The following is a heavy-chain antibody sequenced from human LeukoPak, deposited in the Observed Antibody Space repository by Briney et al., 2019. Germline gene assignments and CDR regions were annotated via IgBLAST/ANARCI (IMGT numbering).Heavy chain of an antibody. J-gene: IGHJ4*02. CDR1: NGAITGYY. V-gene: IGHV4-59*12. Sequence: SETLSLTCTVSNGAITGYYWGWIRQPPGKGLEWSGHILYSGNTNYNPSIKSRVTISVDTSKNRFSLKLSSVTAADTAVYYCARGYSTSWTYYFDYWGQGALVTVSS. CDR3: ARGYSTSWTYYFDY. D-gene: IGHD2-2*01. CDR2: ILYSGNT.